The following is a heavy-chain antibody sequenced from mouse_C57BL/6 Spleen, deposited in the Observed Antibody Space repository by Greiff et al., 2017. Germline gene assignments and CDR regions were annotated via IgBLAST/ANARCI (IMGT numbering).Heavy chain of an antibody. V-gene: IGHV5-17*01. J-gene: IGHJ2*01. Sequence: EVKLVESGGGLVKPGGSLKLSCAASGFTFSDYGMHWVRQAPEKGLEWVAYISSGSSTIYYADTVKGRFTISRDNAKNTLFLQMTSLRSEDTAMYYCASDTTGVAKGYWGQGTTLTVAS. CDR1: GFTFSDYG. D-gene: IGHD1-1*01. CDR2: ISSGSSTI. CDR3: ASDTTGVAKGY.